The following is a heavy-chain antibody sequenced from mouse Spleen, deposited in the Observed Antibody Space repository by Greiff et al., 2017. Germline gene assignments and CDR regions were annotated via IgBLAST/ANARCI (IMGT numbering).Heavy chain of an antibody. J-gene: IGHJ1*03. CDR3: ARNPLYGSSSWYFDV. CDR1: GFSLTSYG. CDR2: IWSGGST. V-gene: IGHV2-2*01. D-gene: IGHD1-1*01. Sequence: QVQLKQSGPGLVQPSQSLSITCTVSGFSLTSYGVHWVRQSPGKGLEWLGVIWSGGSTDYNAAFISRLSISKDNSKSQVFFKMNSLQADDTAIYYCARNPLYGSSSWYFDVWGTGTTVTVSS.